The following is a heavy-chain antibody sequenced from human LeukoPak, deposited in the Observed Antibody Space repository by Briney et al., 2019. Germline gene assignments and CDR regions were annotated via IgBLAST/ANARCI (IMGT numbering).Heavy chain of an antibody. CDR2: ISWNSGSI. V-gene: IGHV3-9*01. D-gene: IGHD6-13*01. J-gene: IGHJ3*02. CDR1: GFTFDDYA. Sequence: GGSLRLSCAASGFTFDDYAMHWVRHAPGKGLEWVSGISWNSGSIGYADSVKGRFTISRDNAKNSLYLQMNSLRAEDTALYYCAKALPGISAFDIWGQGTMVTVSS. CDR3: AKALPGISAFDI.